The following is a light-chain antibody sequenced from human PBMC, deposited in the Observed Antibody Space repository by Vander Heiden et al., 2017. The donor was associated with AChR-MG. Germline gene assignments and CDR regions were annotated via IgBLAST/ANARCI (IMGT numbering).Light chain of an antibody. V-gene: IGKV4-1*01. CDR2: WAS. CDR3: QQYDSTPLFT. Sequence: DIVMTQSQDSLAVSLGERATINCKSSQRVLYSSNNKNYLAWYQQKPGQPPKLLIYWASTRESGVPDRFSGSGSGTDFTLTISSLQAEDVAVYYCQQYDSTPLFTFGHGTKVDIK. CDR1: QRVLYSSNNKNY. J-gene: IGKJ3*01.